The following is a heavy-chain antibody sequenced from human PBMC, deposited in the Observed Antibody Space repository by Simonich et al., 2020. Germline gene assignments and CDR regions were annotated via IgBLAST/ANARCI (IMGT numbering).Heavy chain of an antibody. CDR2: ISRDSSYI. J-gene: IGHJ6*02. CDR3: ARWIAVAGTGAYGMDV. D-gene: IGHD6-19*01. Sequence: EVQLVESGGGLVKPGVSLRLSCAASGFTFSSYSMKWVRQAPGRGLEWFSSISRDSSYIYHAESVKGRCTISRDNAKNSLYLQMNSLRAEDTAVYYCARWIAVAGTGAYGMDVWGQGTTVTVSS. CDR1: GFTFSSYS. V-gene: IGHV3-21*01.